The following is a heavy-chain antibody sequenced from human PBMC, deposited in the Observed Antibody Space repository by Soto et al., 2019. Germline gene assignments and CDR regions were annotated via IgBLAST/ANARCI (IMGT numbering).Heavy chain of an antibody. V-gene: IGHV1-18*04. Sequence: QDQLVQSGAELKKPGASVKISCEASGYTFTSHGISWVRQAPGQGLEWLGWISTYNSRTHYAQKVQRRVTMTTDTSTSTAYLDLRSLTFDDTAVYYCARARYCASPSCYKHYYYGMDTWGQGTTVTVSS. CDR2: ISTYNSRT. CDR3: ARARYCASPSCYKHYYYGMDT. J-gene: IGHJ6*02. D-gene: IGHD2-2*02. CDR1: GYTFTSHG.